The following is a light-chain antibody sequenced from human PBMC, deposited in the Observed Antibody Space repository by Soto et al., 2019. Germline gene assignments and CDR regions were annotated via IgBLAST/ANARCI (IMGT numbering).Light chain of an antibody. CDR2: DAS. CDR3: QQRSNWPPPT. Sequence: EVRVTQSPSTLSLSPGERATLSCRASQSVSSYLAWYQQKPGQAPRLLIYDASNRATGIPARFSGSGSGTDFTLTISSLEPEDFAVYYCQQRSNWPPPTFGQGTRLEI. CDR1: QSVSSY. V-gene: IGKV3-11*01. J-gene: IGKJ5*01.